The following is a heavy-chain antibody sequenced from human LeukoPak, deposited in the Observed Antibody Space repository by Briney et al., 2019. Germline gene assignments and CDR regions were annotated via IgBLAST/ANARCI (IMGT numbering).Heavy chain of an antibody. V-gene: IGHV3-11*01. J-gene: IGHJ4*02. Sequence: GGSLRLSGAASGFTFSDYYMSWIRQAPGKALEGVSYISSSGSTIYYADSVKGRFTISRDNAKNSLYLQMNSLRAEDTAVYYCARFGITGTTIAFDYWGQGTLVTVSS. CDR1: GFTFSDYY. CDR2: ISSSGSTI. CDR3: ARFGITGTTIAFDY. D-gene: IGHD1-20*01.